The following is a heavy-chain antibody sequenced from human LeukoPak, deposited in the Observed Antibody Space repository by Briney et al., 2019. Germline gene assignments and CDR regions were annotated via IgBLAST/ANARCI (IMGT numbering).Heavy chain of an antibody. V-gene: IGHV1-69*04. Sequence: ASVKVSCKASGGTFSSYAISWVRQAPGQGLEWMGRNIPILGIANYAQKFQGRVTITADKSTSTAYMELSSLRSEDTAVYYCATASSRKPVDYWGQGTLVTVSS. J-gene: IGHJ4*02. CDR1: GGTFSSYA. CDR3: ATASSRKPVDY. CDR2: NIPILGIA.